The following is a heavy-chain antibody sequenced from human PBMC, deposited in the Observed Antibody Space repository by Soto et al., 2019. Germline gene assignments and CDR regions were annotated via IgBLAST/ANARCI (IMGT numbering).Heavy chain of an antibody. CDR3: AREVILTSRPSEPFDY. CDR1: GFTFSSYS. CDR2: ISSSSSYI. Sequence: EVQLVESGGGLVKPGGSLRLSCAASGFTFSSYSMNWVRQAPGKGLEWVSSISSSSSYIYYADSVKGRFTISRDNAKNSLYLQMNSLRAEDTAVYYCAREVILTSRPSEPFDYWGQGTLVTVSS. D-gene: IGHD3-9*01. V-gene: IGHV3-21*01. J-gene: IGHJ4*02.